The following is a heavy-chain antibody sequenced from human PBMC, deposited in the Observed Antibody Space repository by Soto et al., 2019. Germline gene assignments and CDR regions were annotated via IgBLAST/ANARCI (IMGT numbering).Heavy chain of an antibody. V-gene: IGHV3-7*01. CDR2: IKQDGSEK. J-gene: IGHJ4*02. D-gene: IGHD3-10*01. Sequence: PGGSLRLSGAGSGCTFSSYWMSWVRQAPGKGLEWVANIKQDGSEKYYVDSVKGRFTISRDNAKNSLYLQMNSLRAEDTAVYYCARDRLVLWFGEETKFDYWGQGTLVTVSS. CDR3: ARDRLVLWFGEETKFDY. CDR1: GCTFSSYW.